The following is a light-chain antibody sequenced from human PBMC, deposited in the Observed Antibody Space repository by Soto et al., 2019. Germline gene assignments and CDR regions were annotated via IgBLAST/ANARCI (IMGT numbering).Light chain of an antibody. V-gene: IGKV1-12*01. CDR3: QQDNSFPLT. CDR2: AAS. J-gene: IGKJ4*01. CDR1: QGISTW. Sequence: DIHMAQSPSSVSSSVGDIVTISCRASQGISTWLAWYQQKPGKAPKLLFYAASTLQSGVPSRFSGSGSGTDFTLTISSLQPEDFAIYYCQQDNSFPLTFGGGTKVDIK.